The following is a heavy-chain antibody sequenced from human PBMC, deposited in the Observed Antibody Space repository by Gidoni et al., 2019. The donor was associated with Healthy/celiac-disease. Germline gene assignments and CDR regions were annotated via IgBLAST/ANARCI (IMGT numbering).Heavy chain of an antibody. CDR3: ARGGYYYGSATFDY. CDR2: INHSGST. D-gene: IGHD3-10*01. CDR1: GGSFSGYY. Sequence: QVQLQQWGAGLLKPSETLSLTCAVYGGSFSGYYWSWIRQPPGKGLEWIGEINHSGSTNYNPSLKSRVTISVDTSKNQFSLKLSSVTAADTAVYYCARGGYYYGSATFDYWGQGTLVTVSS. V-gene: IGHV4-34*01. J-gene: IGHJ4*02.